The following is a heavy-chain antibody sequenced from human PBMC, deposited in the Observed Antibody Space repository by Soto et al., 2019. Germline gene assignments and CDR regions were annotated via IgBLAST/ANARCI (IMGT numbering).Heavy chain of an antibody. D-gene: IGHD3-3*01. CDR1: GFSLTTRGVG. Sequence: QITLNESGPTQVKPRQTLTLTCTFSGFSLTTRGVGVGWIRQSPGKAPECLALIYWDDAKRYSPSLKSRLTTTKDPSKNPLLRTMAALDPADTATYSCAETVLRTVSGLVTSTAGYFDFWGQGTPVAVSS. CDR3: AETVLRTVSGLVTSTAGYFDF. J-gene: IGHJ4*02. CDR2: IYWDDAK. V-gene: IGHV2-5*02.